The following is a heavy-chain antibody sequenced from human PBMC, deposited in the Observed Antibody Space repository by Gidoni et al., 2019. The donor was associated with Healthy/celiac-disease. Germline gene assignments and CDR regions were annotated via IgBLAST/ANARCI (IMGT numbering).Heavy chain of an antibody. CDR3: AKGGRQQRGAPLDY. CDR2: ISGSGGST. V-gene: IGHV3-23*01. Sequence: EVQLLESGGGLVRPGGSLRVSCAASGFTFGSYAMSWVRQAPGKGREWVSAISGSGGSTYYADSVKGRFTISRDNSKNTLYLQMNSLRAEDTAVYYCAKGGRQQRGAPLDYWGQGTLVTVSS. D-gene: IGHD6-13*01. J-gene: IGHJ4*02. CDR1: GFTFGSYA.